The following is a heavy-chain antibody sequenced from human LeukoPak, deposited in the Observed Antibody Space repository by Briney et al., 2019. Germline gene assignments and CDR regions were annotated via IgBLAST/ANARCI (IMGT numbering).Heavy chain of an antibody. J-gene: IGHJ4*02. CDR2: FDPEDGET. CDR1: GYTLTELS. Sequence: ASVKVSCKVSGYTLTELSIHWVRQAPGKGLEWMGGFDPEDGETIYAQKFQGRVTITADTSTDTAYMELSSLRSEDTAVYYCATVPAQSHDYWGQGTLVTVSS. D-gene: IGHD2-2*01. V-gene: IGHV1-24*01. CDR3: ATVPAQSHDY.